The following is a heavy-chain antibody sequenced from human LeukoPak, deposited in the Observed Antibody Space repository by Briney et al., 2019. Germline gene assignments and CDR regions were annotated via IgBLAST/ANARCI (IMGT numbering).Heavy chain of an antibody. CDR1: GGSVSSSNW. CDR3: ARGGSWYLSF. CDR2: ISYSGST. J-gene: IGHJ4*02. D-gene: IGHD6-13*01. V-gene: IGHV4-4*02. Sequence: SETLSPTCAVSGGSVSSSNWWSWVRQPPGKGLEWIGEISYSGSTNYNPSLKSRVTVSVDKSKNQLSLELSSVTAADTAVYYCARGGSWYLSFWGQGTLVTVSS.